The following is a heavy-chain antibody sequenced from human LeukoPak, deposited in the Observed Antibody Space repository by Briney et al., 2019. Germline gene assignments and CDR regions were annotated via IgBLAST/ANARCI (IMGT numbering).Heavy chain of an antibody. Sequence: SETLSLTCAVYGGSFSGYYWSWIRLPPGKGLEWIGEINHSGSTNYNPSLKSRVTISVDTSKNQFSLKLSSVTAADTAVYYCARKLLGYCTNGVCYTHPWDYLGQGTLVTVSS. V-gene: IGHV4-34*01. CDR2: INHSGST. J-gene: IGHJ4*02. D-gene: IGHD2-8*01. CDR3: ARKLLGYCTNGVCYTHPWDY. CDR1: GGSFSGYY.